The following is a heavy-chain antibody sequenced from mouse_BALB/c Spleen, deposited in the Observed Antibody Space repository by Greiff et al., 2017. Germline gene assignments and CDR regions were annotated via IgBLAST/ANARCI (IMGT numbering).Heavy chain of an antibody. CDR3: ARYAMDY. CDR2: INSNGGST. J-gene: IGHJ4*01. V-gene: IGHV5-6-3*01. CDR1: GFTFSSYG. Sequence: DVQLVESGGGLVQPGGSLKLSCAASGFTFSSYGMSWVRQTPDKRLELVATINSNGGSTYYPDSVKGRFTISRDNAKNTLYLQMSSLKSEDTAMYYCARYAMDYWGQGTSVTVSS.